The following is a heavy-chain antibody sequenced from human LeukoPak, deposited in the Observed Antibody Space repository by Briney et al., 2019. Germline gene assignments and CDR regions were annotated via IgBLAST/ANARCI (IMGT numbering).Heavy chain of an antibody. CDR1: GGSISSYY. J-gene: IGHJ4*02. D-gene: IGHD6-6*01. Sequence: PSETLSLTCTVAGGSISSYYWSWIRQPPGKGLEWIGYIYYSGSTNYNPSLKSRVTISVDTSKNHFSLKLSSVTAADTAVYYCARGAAARRSDYWGQGTLVTVSS. CDR2: IYYSGST. V-gene: IGHV4-59*01. CDR3: ARGAAARRSDY.